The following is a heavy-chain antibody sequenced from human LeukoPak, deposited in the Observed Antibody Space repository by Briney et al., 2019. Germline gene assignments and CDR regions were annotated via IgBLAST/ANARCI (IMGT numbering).Heavy chain of an antibody. CDR2: IIPIFGTA. CDR3: ARGASRERLGELSTRFDY. CDR1: GGTFSSYA. Sequence: GASVKVSCKASGGTFSSYAISWVRQAPGQGLEWMGGIIPIFGTANYAQKFQGRVTITADESTSTAYMELSSLRSEDTAVYYCARGASRERLGELSTRFDYWGQGTLVTVSS. D-gene: IGHD3-16*02. J-gene: IGHJ4*02. V-gene: IGHV1-69*13.